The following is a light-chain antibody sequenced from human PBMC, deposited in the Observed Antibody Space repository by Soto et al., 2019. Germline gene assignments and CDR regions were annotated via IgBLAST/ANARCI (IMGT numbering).Light chain of an antibody. CDR2: GAS. CDR3: QQYGSSPRT. J-gene: IGKJ4*01. V-gene: IGKV3-20*01. CDR1: QSVSSSY. Sequence: TQSPGTLSLSPGERATLSCRASQSVSSSYLAWYQQKPGQAPRLLIYGASSRATGIPGRFSGSGSGTDFTLTISRLEPEDFAVYFCQQYGSSPRTFGGGTKVDIK.